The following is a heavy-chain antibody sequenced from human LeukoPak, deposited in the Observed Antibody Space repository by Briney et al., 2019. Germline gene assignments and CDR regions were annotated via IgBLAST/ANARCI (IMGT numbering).Heavy chain of an antibody. V-gene: IGHV3-23*01. J-gene: IGHJ4*02. D-gene: IGHD5-24*01. CDR3: AQDIGWLHFAY. CDR2: ISPSGGGT. Sequence: GGSLRLSCAASGFTFSSYGMNWVRQAPGKGLEWISGISPSGGGTYYADFVKGRFTISRDDSKNTLYLQMNSLRGDDTAVYYCAQDIGWLHFAYWGQGTLVTVSS. CDR1: GFTFSSYG.